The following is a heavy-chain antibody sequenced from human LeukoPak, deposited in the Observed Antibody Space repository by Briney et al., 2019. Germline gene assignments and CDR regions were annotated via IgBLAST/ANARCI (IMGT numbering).Heavy chain of an antibody. Sequence: GGTLRLSCAASGFTFSTYGMSWVRQAPGKGLAWVSGISGSGDSTYYADSVRGRFTISRDNSKNTLFLQMNSLRAEDTAVCYCAKADRRSDLPYYFDYWGQGTLVTVSS. J-gene: IGHJ4*02. CDR2: ISGSGDST. CDR1: GFTFSTYG. V-gene: IGHV3-23*01. CDR3: AKADRRSDLPYYFDY.